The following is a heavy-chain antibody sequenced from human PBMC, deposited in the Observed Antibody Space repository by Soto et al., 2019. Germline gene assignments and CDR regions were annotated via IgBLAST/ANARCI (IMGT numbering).Heavy chain of an antibody. J-gene: IGHJ4*02. CDR1: GGSFSGYY. Sequence: KPSETLSLTCAVYGGSFSGYYWSWIRRPPEKGLEWIGEINHGESASYNPSLKDRVTISLDTSNNHFSLKLTSVTAADSAVYYCERGYAAPRAANWGQGTLVTVSS. CDR3: ERGYAAPRAAN. CDR2: INHGESA. V-gene: IGHV4-34*01. D-gene: IGHD2-15*01.